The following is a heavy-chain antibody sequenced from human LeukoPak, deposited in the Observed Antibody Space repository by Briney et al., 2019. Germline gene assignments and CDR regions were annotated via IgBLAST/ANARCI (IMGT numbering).Heavy chain of an antibody. V-gene: IGHV4-39*01. D-gene: IGHD3-10*01. J-gene: IGHJ5*02. Sequence: SETLSLTCTVSGGSISSNNYYWGWIRQPPGKGLEWIGSIYYSGSTYYNPSLKSRVTISVDTSKNQFSLKLSSVTAADTAVYYCARGGYYGSGNDFRFDPWGQGTLVTVSS. CDR1: GGSISSNNYY. CDR3: ARGGYYGSGNDFRFDP. CDR2: IYYSGST.